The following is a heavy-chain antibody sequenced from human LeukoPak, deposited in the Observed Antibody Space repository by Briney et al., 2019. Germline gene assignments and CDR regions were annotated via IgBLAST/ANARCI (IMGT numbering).Heavy chain of an antibody. CDR1: GYSISSGYY. J-gene: IGHJ4*02. Sequence: PSETLSLTCVVSGYSISSGYYWGWIRQPPGKGLEWIGSIYHSGSTYYNPSLKSRVTISVDTSKNQFSLKLSSVTAADTAVYYCARGYCSSTSCYSPFDYWGQGTLVTVSS. CDR3: ARGYCSSTSCYSPFDY. V-gene: IGHV4-38-2*01. D-gene: IGHD2-2*01. CDR2: IYHSGST.